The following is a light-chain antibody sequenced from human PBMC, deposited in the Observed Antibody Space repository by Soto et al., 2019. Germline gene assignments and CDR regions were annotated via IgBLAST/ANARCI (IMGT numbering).Light chain of an antibody. CDR3: ATWDDSLNGFDV. V-gene: IGLV1-47*01. CDR2: RKN. Sequence: QSVLTQQPSASGTPGQGVTISCSGSTSNIGSNYEYWYQQLPGTAPKLLIYRKNQRPPGVPDRLSGSKSGTSASLAISGLRSDDEADYFCATWDDSLNGFDVFGTGTKVTVL. J-gene: IGLJ1*01. CDR1: TSNIGSNY.